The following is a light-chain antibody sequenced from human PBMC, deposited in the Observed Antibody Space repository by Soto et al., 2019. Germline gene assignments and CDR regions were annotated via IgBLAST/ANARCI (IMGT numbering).Light chain of an antibody. Sequence: EIVMTQSPATLSVSPGERATLSCRASQSVHSNLAWYQQKPGQAPRLLIYAASARATTVPPRFSGSGSGTEFTLTVSSLQSEDVAVYYCQHYADWPFTFGPGTKVDIK. V-gene: IGKV3-15*01. J-gene: IGKJ3*01. CDR3: QHYADWPFT. CDR2: AAS. CDR1: QSVHSN.